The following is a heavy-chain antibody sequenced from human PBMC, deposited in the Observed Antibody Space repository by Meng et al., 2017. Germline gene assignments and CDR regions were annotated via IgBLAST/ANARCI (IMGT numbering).Heavy chain of an antibody. V-gene: IGHV3-21*01. CDR2: ISSSSSYI. D-gene: IGHD6-19*01. CDR1: GFTFSSYS. CDR3: ARVISGWSYNWFDP. J-gene: IGHJ5*02. Sequence: GRLCESGGGLVKSGGALRLSWAASGFTFSSYSMNWVRQAPGKGLEWVSSISSSSSYIYYADSVKGRFTISRDNAKNSLYLQMNSLRAEDTAVYYCARVISGWSYNWFDPWGQGTLVTVSS.